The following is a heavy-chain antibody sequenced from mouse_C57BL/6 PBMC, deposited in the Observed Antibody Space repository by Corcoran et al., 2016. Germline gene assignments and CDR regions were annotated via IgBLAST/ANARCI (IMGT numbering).Heavy chain of an antibody. D-gene: IGHD2-13*01. CDR2: INPNNGGT. J-gene: IGHJ3*01. CDR3: AKTFGLQTRGFAY. Sequence: EVQLQQSGPELVKPGASVKISCKASGYTFTDYYMNWVKQSHGKSLEWIGDINPNNGGTSYNQKFKGKVTLTVDKSSSTAYMELCSLTSEDSAVYYCAKTFGLQTRGFAYWGQGTLVTVSA. V-gene: IGHV1-26*01. CDR1: GYTFTDYY.